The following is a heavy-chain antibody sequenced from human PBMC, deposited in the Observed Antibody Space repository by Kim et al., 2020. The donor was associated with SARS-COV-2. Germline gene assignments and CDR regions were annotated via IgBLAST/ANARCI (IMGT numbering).Heavy chain of an antibody. CDR2: EK. V-gene: IGHV3-7*01. CDR3: ARVIGAAESY. D-gene: IGHD6-13*01. Sequence: EKYNVDSVKGRFTISRDNTKNSVYLQMNSLRAEDTALYYCARVIGAAESYWGQGTLVTVSS. J-gene: IGHJ4*02.